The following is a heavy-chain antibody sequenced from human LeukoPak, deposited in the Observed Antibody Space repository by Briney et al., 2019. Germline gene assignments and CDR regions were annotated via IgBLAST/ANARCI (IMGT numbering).Heavy chain of an antibody. D-gene: IGHD1-26*01. V-gene: IGHV1-8*03. CDR3: ARGPKWAATFDY. CDR1: GGTFSSYD. J-gene: IGHJ4*02. Sequence: VSVKVSCKASGGTFSSYDINWVRQATGQGLEWMGWMNPNSGNTGYAQKFQGRVTITRNTSISTAYMELSSLRSEDTAVYYCARGPKWAATFDYWGQGTLVTVSS. CDR2: MNPNSGNT.